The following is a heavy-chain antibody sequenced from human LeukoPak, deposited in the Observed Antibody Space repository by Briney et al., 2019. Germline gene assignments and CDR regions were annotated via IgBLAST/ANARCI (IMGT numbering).Heavy chain of an antibody. CDR2: ISYDGSNK. J-gene: IGHJ3*02. V-gene: IGHV3-30*18. CDR3: ANPYYDSSGLSDDAFDI. CDR1: GFTFSSYG. D-gene: IGHD3-22*01. Sequence: PGRSLRLSYAASGFTFSSYGMHWVRQAPGKGLEWVAVISYDGSNKYYADSVKGRFTISRDNSKNTLYLQMNSLRAEDTAVYYCANPYYDSSGLSDDAFDIWGQGTMVTVSS.